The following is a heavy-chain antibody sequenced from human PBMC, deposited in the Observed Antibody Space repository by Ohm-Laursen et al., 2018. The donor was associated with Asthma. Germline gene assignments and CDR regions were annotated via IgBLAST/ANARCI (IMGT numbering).Heavy chain of an antibody. CDR1: GFTFRSYA. V-gene: IGHV3-30-3*01. Sequence: SLRLSCSASGFTFRSYAMHWVRQAPGKGLEWVAVGGSYYDGGLKYYADSVNGRFTVSRDDSKNTLYLQMNSLRSDDTAVYYCASYFSSGDYWGQGTLVTVSS. CDR3: ASYFSSGDY. D-gene: IGHD6-6*01. CDR2: GGSYYDGGLK. J-gene: IGHJ4*02.